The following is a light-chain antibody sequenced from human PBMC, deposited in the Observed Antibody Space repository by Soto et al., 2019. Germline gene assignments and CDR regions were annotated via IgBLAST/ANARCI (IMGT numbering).Light chain of an antibody. CDR2: DAS. V-gene: IGKV3-11*01. Sequence: EIVLTQSPATLSLSPGERATLSCRASQSVSSYLAGYQQKPGQAPRLLIYDASNRATGIPARFSGSGSGTDFTLTISSLEPEDFAVYYCQQRGNWPLTFGQGTKVEIK. CDR1: QSVSSY. CDR3: QQRGNWPLT. J-gene: IGKJ1*01.